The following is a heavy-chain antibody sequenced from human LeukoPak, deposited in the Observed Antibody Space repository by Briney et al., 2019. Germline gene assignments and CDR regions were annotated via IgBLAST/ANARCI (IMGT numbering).Heavy chain of an antibody. V-gene: IGHV4-59*01. J-gene: IGHJ4*02. Sequence: PETLSLTCTVSGGSISSYYWSWIRQPPGKGLEWIGYIYYSGSTNYNPFLKSRVTISVDTSKNQFSLKLSSVTAADTAVYYCASSPPTRDDYVWGSYRYPLTELTIDYWGQGTLVTVAS. CDR2: IYYSGST. CDR3: ASSPPTRDDYVWGSYRYPLTELTIDY. D-gene: IGHD3-16*02. CDR1: GGSISSYY.